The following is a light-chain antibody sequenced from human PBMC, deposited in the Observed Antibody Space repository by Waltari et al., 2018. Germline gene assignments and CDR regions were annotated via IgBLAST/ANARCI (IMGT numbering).Light chain of an antibody. CDR1: SSDVGSYTL. V-gene: IGLV2-23*02. CDR2: AVS. CDR3: CSYAGSTTRWV. J-gene: IGLJ3*02. Sequence: QSALTQPASVSGSPGQSITISCTGTSSDVGSYTLVSWYQQHPGKAPKLIIYAVSQRPSGAPARFSGSKSGNRASLTSSGLQAEDEAEYYCCSYAGSTTRWVFGGGTKLTVL.